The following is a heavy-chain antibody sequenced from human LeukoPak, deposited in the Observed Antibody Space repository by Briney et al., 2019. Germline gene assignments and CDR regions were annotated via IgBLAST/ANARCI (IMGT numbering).Heavy chain of an antibody. CDR1: GFTVSSNY. CDR3: AKDSVGLYGSGSYAY. CDR2: IYSGGST. V-gene: IGHV3-53*01. Sequence: LPGGSLRLSCAASGFTVSSNYMSWVRQAPGKGLEWVSVIYSGGSTSYADSVKGRFTISRDNSKNTLYLQMNSLRAEDTAVYYCAKDSVGLYGSGSYAYWGQGTLVTVSS. D-gene: IGHD3-10*01. J-gene: IGHJ4*02.